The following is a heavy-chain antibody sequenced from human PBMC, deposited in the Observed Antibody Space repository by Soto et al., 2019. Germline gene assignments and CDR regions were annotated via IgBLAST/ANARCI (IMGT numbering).Heavy chain of an antibody. J-gene: IGHJ6*02. Sequence: GASVKVSCKASGGTFSSYAISWVRQAPGQGLEWMGGIIPIFGTANYAQKFQGRVTITADESTSTAYMELSSLRSEDTAVYYCARVIRRLLSRYYYGMDVWGQGTTVTVSS. V-gene: IGHV1-69*13. CDR2: IIPIFGTA. CDR1: GGTFSSYA. CDR3: ARVIRRLLSRYYYGMDV. D-gene: IGHD2-2*01.